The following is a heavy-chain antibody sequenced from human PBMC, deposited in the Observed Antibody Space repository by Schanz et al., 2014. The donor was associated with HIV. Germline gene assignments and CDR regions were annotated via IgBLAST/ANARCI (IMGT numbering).Heavy chain of an antibody. V-gene: IGHV3-9*01. CDR1: GFTFDDYA. Sequence: EVQLVESGGALVQPGRSLRLSCAASGFTFDDYAMHWVRQAPGKGLEWVSGISEFGGSAWYADSVKGRFTISRDSFNNTLYLHMSSLRAEDTAVYFCAKDRTDSGWYKEGPRELGEWGQGTLVTVSS. CDR2: ISEFGGSA. J-gene: IGHJ4*02. D-gene: IGHD6-19*01. CDR3: AKDRTDSGWYKEGPRELGE.